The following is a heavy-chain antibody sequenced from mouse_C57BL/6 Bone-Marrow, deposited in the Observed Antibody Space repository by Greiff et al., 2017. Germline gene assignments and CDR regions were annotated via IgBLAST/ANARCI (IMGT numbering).Heavy chain of an antibody. CDR3: ARSYPIYYYGSSWFAY. J-gene: IGHJ3*01. V-gene: IGHV1-58*01. D-gene: IGHD1-1*01. Sequence: EVQLQQSGAELVRPGSSVKMSCKTSGYTFTSYGINWVKQRPGQGLEWIGYIYIGNGYTEYNEKFKGKATLTSDTYSSTDYMQLSSLTSEDSAIYFSARSYPIYYYGSSWFAYWGQGTLVTVSA. CDR1: GYTFTSYG. CDR2: IYIGNGYT.